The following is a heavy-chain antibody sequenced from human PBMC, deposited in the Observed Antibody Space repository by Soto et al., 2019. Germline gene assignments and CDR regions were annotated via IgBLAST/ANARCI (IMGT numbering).Heavy chain of an antibody. J-gene: IGHJ6*02. CDR1: GGSISSSGSY. Sequence: SETLSLTCTVSGGSISSSGSYWGWVRQPPGKGLEWIVSFYYTGGTYSTYYNPSLKSRLTMSLDTSQNQFSLKLNSVTAADTAVYFCARVPSPFDFYYAMDVWGQGTTVTVSS. CDR2: FYYTGGTYST. V-gene: IGHV4-39*07. D-gene: IGHD3-16*01. CDR3: ARVPSPFDFYYAMDV.